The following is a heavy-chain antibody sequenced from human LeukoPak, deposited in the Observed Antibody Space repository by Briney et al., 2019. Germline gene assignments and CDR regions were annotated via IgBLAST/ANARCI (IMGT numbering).Heavy chain of an antibody. J-gene: IGHJ6*03. CDR2: INHSGST. V-gene: IGHV4-34*01. D-gene: IGHD3-10*01. CDR3: ARGYYGSGSYYLYYYYYMDV. CDR1: GGSFSGYY. Sequence: SETLSLTCAVYGGSFSGYYWSWIRQPPGKGLEWIGEINHSGSTNYNPSLKSRVTISVDTSKNQFSLKLSSVTAADTAVYYCARGYYGSGSYYLYYYYYMDVWGKGTTVTVSS.